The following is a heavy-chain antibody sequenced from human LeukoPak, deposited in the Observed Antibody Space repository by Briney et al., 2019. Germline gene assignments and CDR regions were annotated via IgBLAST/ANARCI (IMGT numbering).Heavy chain of an antibody. D-gene: IGHD3-10*01. Sequence: ASVKVSCKASGYSFTAFYIHWVRQAPGQGLEWMGWIHPRSGETNYAYKFRGRVTMTRDTSISTTYMDLGSLGSDDTAVYYCARDGDYGTGSYYRGCFDYWGQGTLVTVSS. CDR1: GYSFTAFY. J-gene: IGHJ4*02. CDR2: IHPRSGET. CDR3: ARDGDYGTGSYYRGCFDY. V-gene: IGHV1-2*02.